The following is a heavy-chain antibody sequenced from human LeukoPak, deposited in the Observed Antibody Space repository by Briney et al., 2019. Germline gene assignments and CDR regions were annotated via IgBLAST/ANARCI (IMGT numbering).Heavy chain of an antibody. CDR3: AREGHYYDSSGYYYVFDY. J-gene: IGHJ4*02. Sequence: GGSLRPSCAASGFTFSDYYMSWIRQAPGKGLEWVSYISSSGSTIYYADSVKGRFTISRDNAKNSLYLQMNSLRAEDTAVYYCAREGHYYDSSGYYYVFDYWGQGTLVTVSS. CDR1: GFTFSDYY. V-gene: IGHV3-11*01. D-gene: IGHD3-22*01. CDR2: ISSSGSTI.